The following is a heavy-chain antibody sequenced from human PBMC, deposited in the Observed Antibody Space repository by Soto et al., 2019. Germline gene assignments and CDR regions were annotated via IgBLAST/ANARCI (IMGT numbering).Heavy chain of an antibody. D-gene: IGHD3-16*01. CDR2: IKGDESTT. V-gene: IGHV3-74*01. J-gene: IGHJ4*02. CDR1: GFTFSTYW. Sequence: EVQLVESGGGLVQPGGSLRLSCAASGFTFSTYWMHWVRQAPGEGLVWVSRIKGDESTTNYADSVKGRFTVSRDNARNTLYLQINSRRPEDTAIYYCARGGLYAYYQDNWGQGTLVTVSS. CDR3: ARGGLYAYYQDN.